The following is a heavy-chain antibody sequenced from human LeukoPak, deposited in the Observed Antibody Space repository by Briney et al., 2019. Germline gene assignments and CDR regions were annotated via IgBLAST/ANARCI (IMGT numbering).Heavy chain of an antibody. CDR2: ISYDGSNK. D-gene: IGHD5-12*01. CDR3: AREAGYSGYEYFDY. J-gene: IGHJ4*02. V-gene: IGHV3-30-3*01. CDR1: GFTFSSYA. Sequence: GGSLRLSCAASGFTFSSYAMHWVRQAPGKGLEWVAVISYDGSNKYYADSVEGRFTISRDNSKNTLYLQMNSLRAEDTAVYYCAREAGYSGYEYFDYWGQGTLVTVSS.